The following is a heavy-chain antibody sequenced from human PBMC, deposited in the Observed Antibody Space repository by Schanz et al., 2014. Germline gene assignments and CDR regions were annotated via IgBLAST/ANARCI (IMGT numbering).Heavy chain of an antibody. Sequence: QAQLMESGGGVVQPGTSLILSCSVSGFSLNTYGIHWFRQPAGKGLEWVAVIWNNGVTKYYADSVRGRFTISRDNAKNSLYLQMNRLRAEDTALYYCAIIGVMVAVAGTRADYWGQGTLVNVSS. J-gene: IGHJ4*02. CDR3: AIIGVMVAVAGTRADY. CDR2: IWNNGVTK. D-gene: IGHD6-19*01. CDR1: GFSLNTYG. V-gene: IGHV3-33*03.